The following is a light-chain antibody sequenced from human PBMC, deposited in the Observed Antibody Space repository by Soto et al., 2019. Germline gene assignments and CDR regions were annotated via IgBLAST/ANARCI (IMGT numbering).Light chain of an antibody. CDR3: QQYNNYSACT. Sequence: DIQMTQSPSTLSASVGERVTITCRASQSISSWLAWYQQKPGKAPKLLIYDASNLESGVPSRFSGSGSGTEFTLTISSLQPDDFAAYYCQQYNNYSACTFGQGTKVEIK. CDR1: QSISSW. J-gene: IGKJ1*01. V-gene: IGKV1-5*01. CDR2: DAS.